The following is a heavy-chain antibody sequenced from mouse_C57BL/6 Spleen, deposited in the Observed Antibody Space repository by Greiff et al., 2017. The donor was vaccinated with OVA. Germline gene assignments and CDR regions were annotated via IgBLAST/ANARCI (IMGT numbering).Heavy chain of an antibody. CDR1: GFNIKDYY. Sequence: VQLQQSGAELVKPGASVKLSCTASGFNIKDYYMHWVKQRTEQGLEWIGRIDPEDGETKYAPKFQGKAHIKTDTSSTTDYLQRSSLTSEDTAVDYCARDLLDYAMDYWGQGTSVTVSS. CDR3: ARDLLDYAMDY. CDR2: IDPEDGET. V-gene: IGHV14-2*01. J-gene: IGHJ4*01. D-gene: IGHD1-1*01.